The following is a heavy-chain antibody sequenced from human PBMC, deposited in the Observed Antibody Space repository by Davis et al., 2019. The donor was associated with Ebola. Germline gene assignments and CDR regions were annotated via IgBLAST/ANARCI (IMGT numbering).Heavy chain of an antibody. CDR1: GYVFSTYA. Sequence: PSVKVSCKASGYVFSTYAMHWVRQAPGQGLEYMGWISGPNAFTTYSQSFQGRVTITKDTSTTTVYMELSSLRPEDTATYFCARDNFYDSSGYYFDQWGQGTLVTVSS. CDR3: ARDNFYDSSGYYFDQ. D-gene: IGHD3-22*01. V-gene: IGHV1-3*01. CDR2: ISGPNAFT. J-gene: IGHJ4*01.